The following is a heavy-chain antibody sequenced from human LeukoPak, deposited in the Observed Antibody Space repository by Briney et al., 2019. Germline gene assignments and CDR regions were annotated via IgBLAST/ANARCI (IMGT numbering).Heavy chain of an antibody. CDR2: ITGSDDAT. CDR1: GFTFSNYA. J-gene: IGHJ4*02. CDR3: AKGPQLFSGYHPDS. V-gene: IGHV3-23*01. Sequence: GGSLRLSCAASGFTFSNYAMTWVRQAPGKGLEWVSTITGSDDATYYADSVKGRFTISRDYSKSMLHSQLNSLGAEDTAMYYCAKGPQLFSGYHPDSWGQGTLLTVSS. D-gene: IGHD3-22*01.